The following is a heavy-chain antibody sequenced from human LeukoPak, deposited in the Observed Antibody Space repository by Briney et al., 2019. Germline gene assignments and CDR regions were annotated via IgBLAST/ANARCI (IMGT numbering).Heavy chain of an antibody. CDR1: GFTFSSYG. Sequence: GGSLRLSCAASGFTFSSYGMHWVRQAPGKGLEGVAFIRYDGSNKYYADSVKGRFTISRENSKKTLYLQMNSLRAEDTAVYYCAKGPYYVWGSFDYWGQGTLVTVSS. D-gene: IGHD3-16*01. CDR2: IRYDGSNK. CDR3: AKGPYYVWGSFDY. J-gene: IGHJ4*02. V-gene: IGHV3-30*02.